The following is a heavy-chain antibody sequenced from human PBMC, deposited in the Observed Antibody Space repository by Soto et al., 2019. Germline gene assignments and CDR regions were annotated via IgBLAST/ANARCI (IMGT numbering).Heavy chain of an antibody. V-gene: IGHV4-34*01. CDR2: INHRGST. J-gene: IGHJ2*01. D-gene: IGHD2-21*01. CDR1: GGSFSGYY. CDR3: ARHLPPAIGDARYFDL. Sequence: PSETLSLTCVVYGGSFSGYYWSWIRQSPGKGLEWIGGINHRGSTNYNPSLESRVTISVDTSKNQFSLKLPSVTAADTAMYYCARHLPPAIGDARYFDLWGRGTLVTVSS.